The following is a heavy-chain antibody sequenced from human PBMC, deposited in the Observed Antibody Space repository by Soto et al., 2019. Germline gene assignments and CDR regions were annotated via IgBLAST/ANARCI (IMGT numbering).Heavy chain of an antibody. CDR3: ARVVWYNWNYVGYFDL. CDR2: IIPIFGTA. D-gene: IGHD1-7*01. CDR1: GGTFSSYA. Sequence: SVKVSCKASGGTFSSYAISWVRQAPGQGLEWMGGIIPIFGTANYAQKFEGRVTITADESTSTAYMELSSLRSEDTAVYYCARVVWYNWNYVGYFDLWGRGTLVTVSS. V-gene: IGHV1-69*13. J-gene: IGHJ2*01.